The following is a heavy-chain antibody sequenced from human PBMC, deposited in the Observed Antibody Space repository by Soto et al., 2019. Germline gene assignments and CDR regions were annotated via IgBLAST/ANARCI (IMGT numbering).Heavy chain of an antibody. D-gene: IGHD2-2*01. V-gene: IGHV3-23*01. CDR1: GHTFHSYA. CDR3: AKVSKGIGVVPAALY. J-gene: IGHJ4*02. CDR2: ISGSGGST. Sequence: EVQLLESGGGLVQPGGSLRLSCVASGHTFHSYAMSWVRQAPGKGLEWVSGISGSGGSTYYADSVRGRFTISRDDSKNTLYLQVNSMRAEDTAVYYCAKVSKGIGVVPAALYWGQGTLVTVSS.